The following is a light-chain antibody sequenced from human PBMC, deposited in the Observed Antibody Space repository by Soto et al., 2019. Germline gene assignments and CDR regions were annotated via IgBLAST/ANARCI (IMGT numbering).Light chain of an antibody. V-gene: IGKV1-5*01. Sequence: DIRMTQSPYTLSASVGGRVTITCRASQTIGTWLAWYQQKPGKAPKLLIYDVSSLESGVPSRFSGSGSGTEFTLTISSLQPEESATDYCQQYNTFWTFGQGTKVELK. CDR1: QTIGTW. J-gene: IGKJ1*01. CDR3: QQYNTFWT. CDR2: DVS.